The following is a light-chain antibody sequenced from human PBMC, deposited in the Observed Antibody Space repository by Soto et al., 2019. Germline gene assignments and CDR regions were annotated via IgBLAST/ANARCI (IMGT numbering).Light chain of an antibody. CDR2: EGN. V-gene: IGLV2-23*01. J-gene: IGLJ1*01. CDR3: CSYAGSSGV. CDR1: SSDVGSYNL. Sequence: QSALTQPASVSGSPGQSITISCTGTSSDVGSYNLVSWHQQHPGKAPKLMIYEGNKRPSGVSNRFSGSKSGNTASLTISGLQAEDEADYYCCSYAGSSGVFGTGTKVTVL.